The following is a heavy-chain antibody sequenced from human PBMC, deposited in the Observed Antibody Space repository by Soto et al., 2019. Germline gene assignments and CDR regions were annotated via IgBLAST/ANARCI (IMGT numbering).Heavy chain of an antibody. V-gene: IGHV4-39*01. Sequence: QLQLQESGPGLVKPSETLSLTCTVSGGSISGSSYYWGWIRQPPGKGLEWIGSIYYSGSTYYNPSLKSRVTISVDTSKNQFSLKLSSVTAADTAVYYCARRLGYCTNGVCPFDYWGQGTLVTVSS. J-gene: IGHJ4*02. CDR1: GGSISGSSYY. CDR2: IYYSGST. D-gene: IGHD2-8*01. CDR3: ARRLGYCTNGVCPFDY.